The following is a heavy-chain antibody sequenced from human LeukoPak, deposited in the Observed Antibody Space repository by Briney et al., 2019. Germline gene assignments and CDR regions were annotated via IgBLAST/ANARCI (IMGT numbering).Heavy chain of an antibody. CDR1: GFTVSSNY. V-gene: IGHV3-66*01. D-gene: IGHD5-24*01. J-gene: IGHJ4*02. Sequence: GGSLRLSCTASGFTVSSNYMSWVRQAPGKGLEWVSAIYSGGSTYYADSVKGRFTISRDNSKNTLYLQMNSLRAEDTAVYYCAREGMDTSLYYWGQGTLVTVSS. CDR3: AREGMDTSLYY. CDR2: IYSGGST.